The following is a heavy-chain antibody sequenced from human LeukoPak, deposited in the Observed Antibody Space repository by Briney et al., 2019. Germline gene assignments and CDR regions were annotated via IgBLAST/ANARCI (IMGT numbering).Heavy chain of an antibody. CDR2: TYYRSKWYN. D-gene: IGHD3-10*01. Sequence: SQTLSLTCAISGDSFSSNSAAWNWIRQSPSRGLEWLGRTYYRSKWYNDYAVSVKSRITINPDTSKNQFSLQLNSVTPEDTAVYYCARDTALRPMGISGFDPWGQGTLVTVSS. V-gene: IGHV6-1*01. CDR1: GDSFSSNSAA. J-gene: IGHJ5*02. CDR3: ARDTALRPMGISGFDP.